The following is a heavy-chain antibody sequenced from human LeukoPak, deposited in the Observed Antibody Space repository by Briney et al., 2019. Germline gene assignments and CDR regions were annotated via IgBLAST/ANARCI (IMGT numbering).Heavy chain of an antibody. D-gene: IGHD5-24*01. CDR3: ARDLDVEMATIGDY. V-gene: IGHV1-2*02. CDR1: GYTFTGYY. CDR2: INPNSGGT. J-gene: IGHJ4*02. Sequence: GASVKVSCKASGYTFTGYYMHWVRQAPGQGLEWVGWINPNSGGTNYAQKFQGRVTMTRDTSISTAYMELSRLRSDDTAVYYCARDLDVEMATIGDYWGQGTLVIVSS.